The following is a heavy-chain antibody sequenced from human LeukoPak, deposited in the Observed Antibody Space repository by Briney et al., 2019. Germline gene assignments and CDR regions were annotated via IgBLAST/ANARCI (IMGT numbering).Heavy chain of an antibody. CDR1: GYTFTGYY. V-gene: IGHV1-18*04. Sequence: ASVKVSCKASGYTFTGYYMHWVRQAPGQGLEWMGWISAYNGNTNYAQKLQGRVTMTTDTSTSTAYMELRSLRSDDTAVYYCARVVSPSRRYYFDYWGQGTLVTVSS. D-gene: IGHD3-10*01. CDR2: ISAYNGNT. J-gene: IGHJ4*02. CDR3: ARVVSPSRRYYFDY.